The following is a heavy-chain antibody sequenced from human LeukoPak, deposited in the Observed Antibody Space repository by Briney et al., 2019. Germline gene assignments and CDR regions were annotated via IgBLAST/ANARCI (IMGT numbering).Heavy chain of an antibody. Sequence: GGSLRLSCAASGFTFSSYWMSWVRQAPGKGLEWVANIKQDGTEKYYVDSVKGRFTISRDNAKNSLYLQMNSLRAEDTAVYYCAKISDYGDFTDWGQGTVVTVSS. CDR1: GFTFSSYW. J-gene: IGHJ4*02. CDR3: AKISDYGDFTD. V-gene: IGHV3-7*01. D-gene: IGHD4-17*01. CDR2: IKQDGTEK.